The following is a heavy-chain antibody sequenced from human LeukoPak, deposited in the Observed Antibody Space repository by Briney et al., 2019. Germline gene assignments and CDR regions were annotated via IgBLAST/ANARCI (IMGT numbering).Heavy chain of an antibody. Sequence: GGSLRLSCAASGLTGSHNYVSWVRQAPGKGLEWVSAIHTSGDTCYADSVKGRFTISRDNARNSLYLRMSSLRAEDTAVYYCARVPTGQQREAFDFWGQGTTVTVSP. J-gene: IGHJ3*01. CDR3: ARVPTGQQREAFDF. CDR1: GLTGSHNY. D-gene: IGHD6-13*01. CDR2: IHTSGDT. V-gene: IGHV3-53*01.